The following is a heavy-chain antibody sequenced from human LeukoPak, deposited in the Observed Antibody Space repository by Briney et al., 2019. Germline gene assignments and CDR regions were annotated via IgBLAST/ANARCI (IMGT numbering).Heavy chain of an antibody. V-gene: IGHV4-34*01. J-gene: IGHJ6*02. D-gene: IGHD6-13*01. CDR2: INHSGST. CDR3: ARAPRKQQLIYYGMDV. CDR1: GGSFSGYY. Sequence: SETLSLTCAVYGGSFSGYYWSWIRQPPGKGLEWIGEINHSGSTNYNPSLKSRVTISVDTSKNQFSLKLSSVTAADTAVYYCARAPRKQQLIYYGMDVSGQGTTVTVSS.